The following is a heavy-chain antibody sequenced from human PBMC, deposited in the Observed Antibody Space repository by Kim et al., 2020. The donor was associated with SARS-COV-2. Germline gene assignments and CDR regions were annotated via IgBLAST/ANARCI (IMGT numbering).Heavy chain of an antibody. Sequence: SETLSLTCTVSGYSIGSGYYWCLIRQPPGKGLEWIGSIYHSGATYYNPSLRRRVTISIDTSKNQFSLKLSSVTAEDTAVYYCMGKYYYDSSGYYYADYWGQGTLVTVSS. CDR3: MGKYYYDSSGYYYADY. CDR1: GYSIGSGYY. J-gene: IGHJ4*02. D-gene: IGHD3-22*01. CDR2: IYHSGAT. V-gene: IGHV4-38-2*02.